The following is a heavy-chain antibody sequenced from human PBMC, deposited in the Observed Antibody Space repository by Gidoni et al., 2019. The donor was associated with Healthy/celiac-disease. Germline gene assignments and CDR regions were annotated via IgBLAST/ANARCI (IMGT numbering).Heavy chain of an antibody. CDR2: ISSSSSYI. Sequence: EVQLVESGGGLVKPGGSLSLSCAASGFTFSSYSMNWVRQAPGKGLEWFSSISSSSSYIYYADSVKGRFTISRDNAKNSLYLQMNSLRAEDTAVYYCARDGGFGELLPEYFQHWGQGTLVTVSS. CDR1: GFTFSSYS. D-gene: IGHD3-10*01. CDR3: ARDGGFGELLPEYFQH. V-gene: IGHV3-21*01. J-gene: IGHJ1*01.